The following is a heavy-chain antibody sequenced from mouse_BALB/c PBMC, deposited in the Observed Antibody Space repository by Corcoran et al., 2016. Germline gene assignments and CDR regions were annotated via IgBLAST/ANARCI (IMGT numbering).Heavy chain of an antibody. Sequence: EVQLQQSGPELVKPGASVKMSCKASGYTFTSYVMHWVKQKPGQGLEWIGYINPYNDGTKYNEKFKGKATLTSDKSSSTAYMELSSLTSEDSAVYYCARPSDYYGSSSYVDYWGQGTTLTVSS. D-gene: IGHD1-1*01. CDR3: ARPSDYYGSSSYVDY. V-gene: IGHV1S136*01. J-gene: IGHJ2*01. CDR1: GYTFTSYV. CDR2: INPYNDGT.